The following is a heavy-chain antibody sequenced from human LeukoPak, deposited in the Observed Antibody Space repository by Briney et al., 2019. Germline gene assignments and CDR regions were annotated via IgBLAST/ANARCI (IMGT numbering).Heavy chain of an antibody. Sequence: PGGSLRLSCAASGFTFSLYWMNWVRQAPGKGLEWVSSISSRSDYIYYGDSVRGRFTISRDNTKNSLFLQLNSLRVEDTAVYYCARVWSGSYRHTDYWGQGTLVTVSS. CDR2: ISSRSDYI. V-gene: IGHV3-21*01. CDR3: ARVWSGSYRHTDY. CDR1: GFTFSLYW. D-gene: IGHD1-26*01. J-gene: IGHJ4*02.